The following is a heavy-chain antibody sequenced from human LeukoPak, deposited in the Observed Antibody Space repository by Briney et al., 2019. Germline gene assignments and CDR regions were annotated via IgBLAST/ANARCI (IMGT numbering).Heavy chain of an antibody. CDR3: AKAGYSSSWYQIFDY. J-gene: IGHJ4*02. V-gene: IGHV3-48*04. CDR2: ISSSSTTI. D-gene: IGHD6-13*01. Sequence: PGGSLRLSCAASGFTFSSQSMNWVRQAPGKGLEWVSYISSSSTTIYYSDSVKGRFTISRDNAKNSLYLQMNSLRAEDTAVYYCAKAGYSSSWYQIFDYWGQGTLVTVSS. CDR1: GFTFSSQS.